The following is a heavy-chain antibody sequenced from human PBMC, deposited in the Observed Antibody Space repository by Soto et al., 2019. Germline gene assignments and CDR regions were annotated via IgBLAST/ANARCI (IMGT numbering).Heavy chain of an antibody. CDR2: IYTSGNT. D-gene: IGHD2-8*01. CDR3: ARDGVGPHGMDV. J-gene: IGHJ6*02. CDR1: GASFTSYY. V-gene: IGHV4-4*07. Sequence: QVQLQGSDPRLLKPSETLSLTCTVSGASFTSYYWSWIRQPAGKGLDWIGRIYTSGNTDYNPSLKSRVTLYLETSQNQVSLKLSSVTAADTAIYYCARDGVGPHGMDVWGQGTTVTVSS.